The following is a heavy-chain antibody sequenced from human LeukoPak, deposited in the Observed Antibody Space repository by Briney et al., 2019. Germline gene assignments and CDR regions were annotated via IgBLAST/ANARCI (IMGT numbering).Heavy chain of an antibody. Sequence: ASVKVSCKTSGYNFVGYYMHWVRQAPGQGLEWMGWIYPNGGANYAQNFEGRVTMTRDSSISTAYMELSRLTSGDTAVYYCARDVGVVGVTMLDYWGQGTLVTVSS. J-gene: IGHJ4*02. V-gene: IGHV1-2*02. CDR1: GYNFVGYY. D-gene: IGHD1-26*01. CDR3: ARDVGVVGVTMLDY. CDR2: IYPNGGA.